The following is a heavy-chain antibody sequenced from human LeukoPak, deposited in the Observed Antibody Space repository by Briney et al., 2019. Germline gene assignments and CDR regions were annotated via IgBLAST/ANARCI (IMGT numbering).Heavy chain of an antibody. CDR1: GGSISSGGYY. V-gene: IGHV4-31*03. CDR2: IYYSGST. J-gene: IGHJ4*02. Sequence: SETLSLTCTVSGGSISSGGYYWSWIRQHPGKGLEWIGYIYYSGSTYYNPSLKSRVTTSVDTSKNQFSLKLSSVTAADTAVYYCARGSGDYILDYWGQGTLVTVSS. D-gene: IGHD4-17*01. CDR3: ARGSGDYILDY.